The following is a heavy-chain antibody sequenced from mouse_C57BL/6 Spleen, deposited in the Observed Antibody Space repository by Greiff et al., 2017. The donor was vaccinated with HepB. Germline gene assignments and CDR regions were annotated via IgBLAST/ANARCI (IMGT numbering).Heavy chain of an antibody. Sequence: EVQLVESEGGLVQPGSSMKLSCTASGFTFSDYYMAWVRQVPEKGLEWVANINYDGSSTYYLDSLKSRFIISRDNAKNILYLQMSSLKSEDTATYYCARDRGYGSSGYFDVWGTGTTVTVSS. D-gene: IGHD1-1*01. CDR1: GFTFSDYY. CDR3: ARDRGYGSSGYFDV. V-gene: IGHV5-16*01. J-gene: IGHJ1*03. CDR2: INYDGSST.